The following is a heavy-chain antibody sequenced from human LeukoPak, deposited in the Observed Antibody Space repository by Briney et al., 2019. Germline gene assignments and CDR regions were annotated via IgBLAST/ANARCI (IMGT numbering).Heavy chain of an antibody. D-gene: IGHD2-21*02. CDR2: IIPIFGTA. V-gene: IGHV1-69*05. CDR1: GGTFISYA. CDR3: ARAFISFVVVTAFDY. J-gene: IGHJ4*02. Sequence: ASVKVSCKASGGTFISYAISWVRQAPGQGLEWMGGIIPIFGTANYAQKFQGRVTITTDESTSTAYMELSSLRSEDTAVYYCARAFISFVVVTAFDYWGQGTLVTVSS.